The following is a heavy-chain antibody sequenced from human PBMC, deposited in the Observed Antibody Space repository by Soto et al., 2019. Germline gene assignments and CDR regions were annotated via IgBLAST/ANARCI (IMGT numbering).Heavy chain of an antibody. CDR3: ATATYCSGGSCYVD. D-gene: IGHD2-15*01. CDR2: FDPEDGET. CDR1: GYTLTELS. V-gene: IGHV1-24*01. J-gene: IGHJ4*02. Sequence: ASVKVSCKVSGYTLTELSMHWVRQAPGKGLEWMGGFDPEDGETIYAQKFQGRVTMTEDTSTDTAYMELSSLRSEDTAVYYCATATYCSGGSCYVDWGQGTLVSVAS.